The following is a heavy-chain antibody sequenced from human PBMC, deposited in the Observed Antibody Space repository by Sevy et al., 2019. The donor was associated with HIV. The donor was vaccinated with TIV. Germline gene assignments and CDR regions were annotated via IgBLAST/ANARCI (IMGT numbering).Heavy chain of an antibody. CDR1: GFTFSSYD. CDR2: IWYDGSNK. J-gene: IGHJ4*02. Sequence: GGSLRLSCAASGFTFSSYDMHWVRQAPGKGLEWVAVIWYDGSNKNYADSVKGRFTISRDNSKNSLYLQMNSLRAEVTAGYYCARDKLPPVMVTMVRGALSYYFDYWGQGTLVTVSS. V-gene: IGHV3-33*01. CDR3: ARDKLPPVMVTMVRGALSYYFDY. D-gene: IGHD3-10*01.